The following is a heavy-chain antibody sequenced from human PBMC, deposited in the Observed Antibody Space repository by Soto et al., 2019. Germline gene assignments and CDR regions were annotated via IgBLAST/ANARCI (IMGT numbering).Heavy chain of an antibody. CDR2: INAGNGNT. J-gene: IGHJ6*02. CDR1: GYTFTSYA. V-gene: IGHV1-3*01. D-gene: IGHD6-19*01. CDR3: ARAGLVGAFYYYYGMDV. Sequence: ASVKVSCTASGYTFTSYAMHWVRLAPGQRLEWMGWINAGNGNTKYSQKFQGRVTITRDTSASTAYMELSSLRSEDTAVYYCARAGLVGAFYYYYGMDVWGQGTTVTVSS.